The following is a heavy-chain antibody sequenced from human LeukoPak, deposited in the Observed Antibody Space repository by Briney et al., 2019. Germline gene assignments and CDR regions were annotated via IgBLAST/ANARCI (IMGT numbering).Heavy chain of an antibody. J-gene: IGHJ4*02. Sequence: GASVKVSCKVSGYTLTELSMHWVRQAPGKGLEWMGGFDPEDGETIYAQKFQGRVTMTEDTSTDTAYMELSSLRSEDTAVYYCATDLGLGPGSYYITGFGYWGQGTLVTVSS. CDR1: GYTLTELS. CDR2: FDPEDGET. CDR3: ATDLGLGPGSYYITGFGY. V-gene: IGHV1-24*01. D-gene: IGHD3-10*01.